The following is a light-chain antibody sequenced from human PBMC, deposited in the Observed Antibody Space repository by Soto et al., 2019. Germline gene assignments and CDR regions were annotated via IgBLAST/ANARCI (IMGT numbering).Light chain of an antibody. CDR3: LQDHTYPWT. Sequence: AIQMTQSPSSLSASVGDRVTITCRASQDIRNFLGWYQQKPGRAPKLLIYGASSLHSGVPARFSGSGSGTDFTLTINNLQPEDFATYYCLQDHTYPWTFGRGTKVDI. CDR2: GAS. J-gene: IGKJ1*01. V-gene: IGKV1-6*01. CDR1: QDIRNF.